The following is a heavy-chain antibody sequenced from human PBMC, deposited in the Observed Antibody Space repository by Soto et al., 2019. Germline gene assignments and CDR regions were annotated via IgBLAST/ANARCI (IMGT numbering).Heavy chain of an antibody. CDR3: ARVDVVGAADAFDI. Sequence: QVQLVDAGGGVVQPGRSLRLSCAASEFTFSNFGMHWVRQAPGKGLEWVAVIYYDGSNEYYADSVKGRFTISRDNAKKTLYLQMNSMRAEDTAVYYCARVDVVGAADAFDIWGPGTMVTVSS. CDR1: EFTFSNFG. V-gene: IGHV3-33*01. J-gene: IGHJ3*02. CDR2: IYYDGSNE. D-gene: IGHD2-15*01.